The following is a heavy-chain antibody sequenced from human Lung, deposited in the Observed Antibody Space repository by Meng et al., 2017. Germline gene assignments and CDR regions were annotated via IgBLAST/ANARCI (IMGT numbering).Heavy chain of an antibody. CDR2: INSEGSRT. J-gene: IGHJ4*02. V-gene: IGHV3-74*01. CDR3: ARERGGYFDN. CDR1: GFTFSSYG. D-gene: IGHD3-16*01. Sequence: EVQLVESGGGLVQPGGSLRLSCAASGFTFSSYGMHWVHQAPGRGVVGVSVINSEGSRTSYADSVRGHFTISRNNAKKTLYRKMNSLRAEDTVVYYCARERGGYFDNGGKGILVTVSS.